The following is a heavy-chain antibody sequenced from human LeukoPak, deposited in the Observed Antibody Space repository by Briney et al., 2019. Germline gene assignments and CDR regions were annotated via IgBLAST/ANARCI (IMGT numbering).Heavy chain of an antibody. V-gene: IGHV3-53*01. J-gene: IGHJ4*02. Sequence: GGSLRLSCTVSGFTVSSNSMSWVRQAPGKGLEWVSFIYSDNTHYSDSVKGRFTISRDNAKNSLYLQMNSLRAEDTAVYYCARDYWYYYGSGSCPFYWGQGTLVTVSS. CDR2: IYSDNT. D-gene: IGHD3-10*01. CDR3: ARDYWYYYGSGSCPFY. CDR1: GFTVSSNS.